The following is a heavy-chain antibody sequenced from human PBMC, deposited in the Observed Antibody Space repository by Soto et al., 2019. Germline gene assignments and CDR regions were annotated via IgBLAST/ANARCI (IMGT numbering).Heavy chain of an antibody. CDR1: SGSIDNVYW. CDR2: TSYSGGT. J-gene: IGHJ4*02. CDR3: ARYGSGECNRGSCYSPFDY. V-gene: IGHV4-38-2*01. D-gene: IGHD2-15*01. Sequence: PSETLSLTCAVSSGSIDNVYWWSWVRQSPGKGLEWIGSTSYSGGTYYNPSLKSRVTISVDTSKNQFSLKLSSVTAADTAVYYCARYGSGECNRGSCYSPFDYWGQGTLVTVSS.